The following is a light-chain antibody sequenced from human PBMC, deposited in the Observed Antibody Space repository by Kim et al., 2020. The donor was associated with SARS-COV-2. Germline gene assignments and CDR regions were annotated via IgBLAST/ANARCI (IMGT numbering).Light chain of an antibody. CDR1: SEYSTYA. Sequence: QLVLTQSPSASASLGAPVKLTCTLSSEYSTYAIAWHQQQPGRGPRYLMKLHNDGSHNKGDGIPDRFSGSSSGAERYLFISRLQSDDEADYYCQSWAAGMWVFGGGTQLTVL. V-gene: IGLV4-69*01. J-gene: IGLJ3*02. CDR2: LHNDGSH. CDR3: QSWAAGMWV.